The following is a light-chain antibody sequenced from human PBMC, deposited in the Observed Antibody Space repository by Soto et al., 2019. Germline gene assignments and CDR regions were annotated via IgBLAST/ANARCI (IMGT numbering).Light chain of an antibody. CDR3: SSYTSSSTWV. CDR2: DVT. Sequence: QSALTQPTSVSGSPGQSITIPCTGTSSDVGGYNYVSWYQQYPGKAPKLVIFDVTNRPSGVSHRFSGAKSGNTASLTISGLQTEDEGTYYCSSYTSSSTWVFGGGTKLTVL. CDR1: SSDVGGYNY. V-gene: IGLV2-14*03. J-gene: IGLJ3*02.